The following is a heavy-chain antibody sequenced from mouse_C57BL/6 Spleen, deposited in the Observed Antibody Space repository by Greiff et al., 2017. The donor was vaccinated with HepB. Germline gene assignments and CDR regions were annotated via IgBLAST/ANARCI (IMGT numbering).Heavy chain of an antibody. V-gene: IGHV1-55*01. CDR2: IYPGSGST. CDR1: GYTFTSYW. CDR3: ARTLRLRNYAMDY. Sequence: VQLQQPGAELVKPGASVKMSCKASGYTFTSYWITWVKQRPGQGLEWIGDIYPGSGSTNYNEKFKSKATLTVDTSSSTAYMQLSSLTSEDSAVYYCARTLRLRNYAMDYWGQGTSVTVSS. D-gene: IGHD3-2*02. J-gene: IGHJ4*01.